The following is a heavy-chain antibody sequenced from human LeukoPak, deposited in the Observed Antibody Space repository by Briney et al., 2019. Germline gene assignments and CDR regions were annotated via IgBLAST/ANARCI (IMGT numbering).Heavy chain of an antibody. V-gene: IGHV4-39*07. CDR2: IYYSGST. CDR1: GGSIGSSSYF. CDR3: ARGDSSGHPAFDY. J-gene: IGHJ4*02. D-gene: IGHD3-22*01. Sequence: SETLSLTCTVSGGSIGSSSYFWVWIRQPPGKGLEWIGTIYYSGSTYSNPSLKSRVTISVDTSKNQFSLKLSSVTAADTAVYYCARGDSSGHPAFDYWGQGTLVTVSS.